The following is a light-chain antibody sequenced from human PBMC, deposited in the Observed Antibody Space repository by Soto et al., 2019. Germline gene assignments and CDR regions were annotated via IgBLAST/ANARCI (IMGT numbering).Light chain of an antibody. V-gene: IGKV3-20*01. CDR1: QSVSSNS. CDR3: QQYGSSPQT. Sequence: EIVLTQSPGTLSLSPGERATLSCRASQSVSSNSLAWYQQKPDQAPRLLIYDASSRATGIPDRFSGSGSGTDFTLTISSLEPEDFAVYYCQQYGSSPQTFGGGTKVEIK. J-gene: IGKJ4*02. CDR2: DAS.